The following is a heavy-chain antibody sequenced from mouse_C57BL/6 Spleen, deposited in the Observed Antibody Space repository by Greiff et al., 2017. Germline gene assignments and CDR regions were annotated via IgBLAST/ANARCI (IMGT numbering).Heavy chain of an antibody. V-gene: IGHV1-42*01. CDR1: GYSFTGYY. CDR2: INPSTGGT. Sequence: VQLKQSGPELVKPGASVKISCKASGYSFTGYYMNWVKQSPEKSLEWIGEINPSTGGTTYNQKFKAKATLTVDKSSSTAYMQLKSLTSEDSAVYYCAYLSQYYFDYWGQGTTLTVSS. D-gene: IGHD1-1*01. J-gene: IGHJ2*01. CDR3: AYLSQYYFDY.